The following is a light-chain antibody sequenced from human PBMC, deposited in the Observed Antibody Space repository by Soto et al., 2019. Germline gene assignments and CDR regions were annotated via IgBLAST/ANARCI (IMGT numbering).Light chain of an antibody. CDR1: QSVSSN. Sequence: VLNPSPGTLSLSPRARAALYCRASQSVSSNLAWYQQKPGQAPRLLIYGASTRPIGIPDRFSGSGSGTDFTLTISRLEPEDFAVYYCQQYGSSLTFGQGTRLEIK. CDR3: QQYGSSLT. J-gene: IGKJ5*01. CDR2: GAS. V-gene: IGKV3-20*01.